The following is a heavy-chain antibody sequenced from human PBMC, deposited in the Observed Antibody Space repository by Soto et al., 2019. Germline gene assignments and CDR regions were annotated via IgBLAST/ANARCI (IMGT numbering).Heavy chain of an antibody. CDR3: AKDRQFRAAAGFDY. CDR2: ISYDGSNK. V-gene: IGHV3-30*18. CDR1: GFTFSSYG. J-gene: IGHJ4*02. Sequence: PGGSLRLSCAASGFTFSSYGMHWVRQAPGKGLEWVAVISYDGSNKYYADSVKGRFTISRDNSKNTLYLQMNSLRAEDTAVYYCAKDRQFRAAAGFDYWGQGTLVTVS. D-gene: IGHD6-13*01.